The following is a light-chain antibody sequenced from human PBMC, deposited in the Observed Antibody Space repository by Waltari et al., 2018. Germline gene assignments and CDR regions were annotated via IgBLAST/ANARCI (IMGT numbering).Light chain of an antibody. CDR2: WAS. CDR1: QSVLYSSNNQNY. Sequence: DIVMTQSPDSLAVSRGERATIKCNSSQSVLYSSNNQNYLAWYQQKPGQPPQLLIYWASTRESGVPVRFSGSGSGTDFTLTIRNLQAEDVAVYYCQQYKTTPYTFGQGTKLEIK. V-gene: IGKV4-1*01. CDR3: QQYKTTPYT. J-gene: IGKJ2*01.